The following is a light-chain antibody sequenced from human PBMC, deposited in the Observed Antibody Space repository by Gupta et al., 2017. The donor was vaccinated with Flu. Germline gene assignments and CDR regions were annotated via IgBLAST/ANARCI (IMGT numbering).Light chain of an antibody. V-gene: IGKV3-11*01. CDR1: QNVGTF. CDR2: DAS. CDR3: QQRTNWPPLIT. J-gene: IGKJ5*01. Sequence: EILLTQSPATLSLSPGERATLSCRASQNVGTFLAWYQQKPGQAPRLLIYDASNRATAIPPRFSGSGSGTDFTLTISRLEPEDFAVYYCQQRTNWPPLITFGQGTRLEIK.